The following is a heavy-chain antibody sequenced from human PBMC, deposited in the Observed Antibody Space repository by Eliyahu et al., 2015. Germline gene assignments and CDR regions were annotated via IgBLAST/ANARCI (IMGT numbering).Heavy chain of an antibody. D-gene: IGHD6-19*01. CDR1: XXXXXGXGYF. CDR3: ARLLDSSGWYLDGVDV. CDR2: IYYTGST. V-gene: IGHV4-39*02. Sequence: QLQVQESGPGLVNPSETLSLTCTVXXXXXXGXGYFWGWIRQPPGKGLEWIGNIYYTGSTYYNPSLKSRVTLFVDTLKNHFSLKLSSVTAADTAVYYCARLLDSSGWYLDGVDVWGKGTTVTVSS. J-gene: IGHJ6*04.